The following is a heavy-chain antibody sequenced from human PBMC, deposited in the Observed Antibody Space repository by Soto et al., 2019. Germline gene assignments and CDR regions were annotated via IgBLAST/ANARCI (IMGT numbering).Heavy chain of an antibody. J-gene: IGHJ6*03. CDR3: ARAVSGGFYYYYYMDV. Sequence: PSETLSLTCTVSGGSISSYYWSWIRQPPGKGLEWIGYIYYSGSTNYNPSLKSRVTISVDTSKNQFSLKLSSVTAADTAVYYCARAVSGGFYYYYYMDVWGKGTTVT. CDR2: IYYSGST. V-gene: IGHV4-59*01. CDR1: GGSISSYY.